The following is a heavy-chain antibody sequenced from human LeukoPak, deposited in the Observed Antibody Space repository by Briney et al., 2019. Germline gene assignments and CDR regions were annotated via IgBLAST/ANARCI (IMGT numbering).Heavy chain of an antibody. CDR1: GFSFSTYT. V-gene: IGHV3-23*01. D-gene: IGHD6-6*01. Sequence: PGGSLRLSCAASGFSFSTYTMNWVRQAPGKGLEWVSDISGSGGSTYYADSVKGRFTISRDNSKNTLYLQMNSLRVEDTAVYYWASIAAQDYWGQGTLVTASS. CDR3: ASIAAQDY. J-gene: IGHJ4*02. CDR2: ISGSGGST.